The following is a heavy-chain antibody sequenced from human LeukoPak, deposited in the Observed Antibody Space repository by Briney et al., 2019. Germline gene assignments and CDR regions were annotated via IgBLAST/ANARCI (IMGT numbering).Heavy chain of an antibody. CDR1: GGTFSSYA. CDR3: ATTLVSYWTFDY. D-gene: IGHD1-26*01. V-gene: IGHV1-69*04. CDR2: IIPILGIA. Sequence: SVKVSCKASGGTFSSYAISWVRQAPGQGLEWMGRIIPILGIANYAQKFQGRVTITADKSTSTAYMELSSLRSEDTAVYYCATTLVSYWTFDYWGQGTLVTVSS. J-gene: IGHJ4*02.